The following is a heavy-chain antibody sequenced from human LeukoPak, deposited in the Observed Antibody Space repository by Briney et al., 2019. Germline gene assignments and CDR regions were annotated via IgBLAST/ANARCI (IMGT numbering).Heavy chain of an antibody. V-gene: IGHV3-23*01. CDR3: AKDPFAAALYYFDY. Sequence: GSLRLSCAASGFTFSSYAMSWVRQAPGKGLEWVSAISGSGGSTYYADSVKGRFTISRDISKNTLYLQMSSLRADDTAVYYCAKDPFAAALYYFDYWGQGALVTVSS. D-gene: IGHD2-2*01. CDR1: GFTFSSYA. J-gene: IGHJ4*02. CDR2: ISGSGGST.